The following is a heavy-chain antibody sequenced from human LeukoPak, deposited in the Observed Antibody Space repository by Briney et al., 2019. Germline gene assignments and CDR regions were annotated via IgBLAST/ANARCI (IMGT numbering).Heavy chain of an antibody. CDR3: TRVVPGGVLFQGHFDF. Sequence: PGGSLRLSCAASGFNFSIYSMNWVRQAPGKGLEWVSYITRSSTTIYYADSVKGRFTISRDNAKNALYLQMSSLRPDDAAVYYCTRVVPGGVLFQGHFDFWGQGSLVAVSS. D-gene: IGHD3-16*01. V-gene: IGHV3-48*01. CDR1: GFNFSIYS. J-gene: IGHJ4*02. CDR2: ITRSSTTI.